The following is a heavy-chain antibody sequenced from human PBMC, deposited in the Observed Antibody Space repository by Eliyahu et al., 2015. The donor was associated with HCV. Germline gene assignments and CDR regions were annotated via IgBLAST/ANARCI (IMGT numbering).Heavy chain of an antibody. CDR2: IGSNGGRT. Sequence: QVQLVESGGGVVQPGGSLRLSCAPSGFMFSHYGMHWVPPGPGQGAGGVAFIGSNGGRTHYIESVRGRFTISRDNSRNTLVLQMNSLRSEDTAVYSCVNDWLVDRFDIWGQGTMVTVSS. D-gene: IGHD6-19*01. CDR1: GFMFSHYG. V-gene: IGHV3-30*02. J-gene: IGHJ3*02. CDR3: VNDWLVDRFDI.